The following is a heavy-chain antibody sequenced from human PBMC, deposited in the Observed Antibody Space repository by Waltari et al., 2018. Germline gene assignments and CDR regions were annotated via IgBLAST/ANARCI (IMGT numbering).Heavy chain of an antibody. J-gene: IGHJ3*02. CDR2: IIPIFGTA. CDR1: GGPFRSDA. D-gene: IGHD3-22*01. Sequence: QVQLVQSGAGVKRPGSTVKVACKASGGPFRSDAIRVVRLAHEQGLKWMGGIIPIFGTANYAQKFQGRVTITADESTSTAYMELSSLRSEDTAVYCCARLYYYDSSGFQRAFDIWGQGTMVTVSS. CDR3: ARLYYYDSSGFQRAFDI. V-gene: IGHV1-69*12.